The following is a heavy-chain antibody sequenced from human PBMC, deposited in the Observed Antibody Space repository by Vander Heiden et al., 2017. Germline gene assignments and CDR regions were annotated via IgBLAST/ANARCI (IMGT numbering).Heavy chain of an antibody. CDR3: ARDLGGIAAAAQGSWFDP. V-gene: IGHV1-69*01. Sequence: QVQLVQSGDEVKKPGSSVKVSCKASGGTFSSYAISWVRQAPGQGLEWMGGIIPIFGTANYAQKFQGRVTITADESTSTAYMELSSLRSEDTAVYYCARDLGGIAAAAQGSWFDPWGQGTLVNVSS. CDR1: GGTFSSYA. D-gene: IGHD6-13*01. CDR2: IIPIFGTA. J-gene: IGHJ5*02.